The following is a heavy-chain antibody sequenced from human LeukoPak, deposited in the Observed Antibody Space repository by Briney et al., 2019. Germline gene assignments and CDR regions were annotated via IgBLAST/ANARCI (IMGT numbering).Heavy chain of an antibody. J-gene: IGHJ4*02. D-gene: IGHD1-26*01. CDR3: ARHVPYSGSYYFDY. CDR2: IYPGDSDT. V-gene: IGHV5-51*01. Sequence: GESLKISCKGSGYSFSTYWIGWVRQMPGKGLEWMGTIYPGDSDTRYSPSFQGQVTISVDKSISTAYLQWSSLKASDTAMYYCARHVPYSGSYYFDYWGQGTLVTVSS. CDR1: GYSFSTYW.